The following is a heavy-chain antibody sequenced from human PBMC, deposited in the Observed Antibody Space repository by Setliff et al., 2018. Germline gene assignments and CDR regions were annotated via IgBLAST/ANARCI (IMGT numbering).Heavy chain of an antibody. V-gene: IGHV4-4*07. CDR2: IYTSWST. CDR1: GGSINIYY. J-gene: IGHJ4*02. Sequence: SETLSLTCTVSGGSINIYYWNWIRQPAGKELEWIGQIYTSWSTNYNPSLKSRVTISLDTSKNQLSLTLRSVTAADTAVYHCARDFRHDSGGYWGQGTLVTVSS. CDR3: ARDFRHDSGGY. D-gene: IGHD3-22*01.